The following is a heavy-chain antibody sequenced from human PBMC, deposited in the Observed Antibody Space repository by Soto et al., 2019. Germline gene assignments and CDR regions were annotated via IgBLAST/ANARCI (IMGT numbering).Heavy chain of an antibody. CDR1: GGSIGSGGYY. D-gene: IGHD3-10*01. CDR3: ARSARRGDAFDI. J-gene: IGHJ3*02. CDR2: LYDDGTT. V-gene: IGHV4-31*03. Sequence: QVQLQESGPGLVKPSQTLSLTCTVSGGSIGSGGYYWSWIRQHPGKGLEWIGYLYDDGTTHYNPSLKSRRNISPDTSKNHFSLTLSSVTAADTAVYYSARSARRGDAFDIWGQGTMVTVSS.